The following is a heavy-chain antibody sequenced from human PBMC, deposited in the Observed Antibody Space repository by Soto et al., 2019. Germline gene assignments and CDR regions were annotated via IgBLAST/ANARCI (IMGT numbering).Heavy chain of an antibody. Sequence: EAQLLESGGDLVQPGGSLRLSCAASEFSFDDYAMSWVRQAPGKGLEWVSSITYTGVSTYYVDSVKGRFTISRDNSKDTLYLPLNSLRAADTAIYSCANASVWYPYFDSWGQGTLVTVSS. V-gene: IGHV3-23*01. D-gene: IGHD6-13*01. J-gene: IGHJ4*02. CDR1: EFSFDDYA. CDR3: ANASVWYPYFDS. CDR2: ITYTGVST.